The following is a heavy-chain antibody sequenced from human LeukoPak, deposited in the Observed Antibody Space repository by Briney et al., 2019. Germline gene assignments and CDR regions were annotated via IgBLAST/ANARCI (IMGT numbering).Heavy chain of an antibody. J-gene: IGHJ5*02. CDR1: GGTFSSYA. D-gene: IGHD3-10*01. CDR3: ARDWEYYYGSGSQGGTRWFDP. CDR2: IIPILGIA. Sequence: GASVKVSCKASGGTFSSYAISWVRQAPGQGLEWMGRIIPILGIANYAQKFQGRVTITADKSTSTAYMELSSLRSEDTAVYYCARDWEYYYGSGSQGGTRWFDPWGQGTLVTVSS. V-gene: IGHV1-69*04.